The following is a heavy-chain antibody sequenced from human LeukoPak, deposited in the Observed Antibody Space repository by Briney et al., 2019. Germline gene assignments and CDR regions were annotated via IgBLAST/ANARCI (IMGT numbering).Heavy chain of an antibody. J-gene: IGHJ4*02. D-gene: IGHD6-19*01. Sequence: GASVKVSCKASGYTFTSYGISWVRQAPSQRLEWMGCINAYNGNTNYAHKLQGRVTMNTDTSTSTAYMELRSLRSDDTAVYYCATVAVAGDLDYWGQGTLVTVSS. V-gene: IGHV1-18*01. CDR3: ATVAVAGDLDY. CDR2: INAYNGNT. CDR1: GYTFTSYG.